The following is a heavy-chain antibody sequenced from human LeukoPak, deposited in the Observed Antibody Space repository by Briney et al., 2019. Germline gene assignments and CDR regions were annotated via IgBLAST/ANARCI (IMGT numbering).Heavy chain of an antibody. CDR3: ARDRGYSSSWYEGDFDY. V-gene: IGHV1-18*01. Sequence: ASVKVSCKASGGTFSSYAISWVRQAPGQGLEWMGGINPNSGGTNYAQKLQGRVTMTTDTSTSTAYMELRSLRSDDAAVYYCARDRGYSSSWYEGDFDYWGQGTLVTVSS. CDR2: INPNSGGT. D-gene: IGHD6-13*01. J-gene: IGHJ4*02. CDR1: GGTFSSYA.